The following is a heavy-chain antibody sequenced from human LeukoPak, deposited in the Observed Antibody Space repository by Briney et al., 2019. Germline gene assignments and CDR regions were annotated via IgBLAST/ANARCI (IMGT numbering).Heavy chain of an antibody. CDR2: ISGSGVST. V-gene: IGHV3-23*01. D-gene: IGHD2/OR15-2a*01. Sequence: GGSLRLSCAASGFTFSSYAMSWVRQAPGTGLEWVSAISGSGVSTYYADSVKGRFTISRDISKNTLYLQMNSLRPEDTALYFCAIGANHCFLNWGQGTLVTVSS. J-gene: IGHJ4*02. CDR3: AIGANHCFLN. CDR1: GFTFSSYA.